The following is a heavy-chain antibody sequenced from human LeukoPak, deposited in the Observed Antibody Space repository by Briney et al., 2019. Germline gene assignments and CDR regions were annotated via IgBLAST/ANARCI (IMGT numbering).Heavy chain of an antibody. Sequence: PSETLSLTCTVSGGSISGSSYYWGWIRQPPGKGLEWIGRIYYSGSTYYNPSLKSRVTISVDTSRNQFSLKLSSVTAADTAVYYCARQRGYCPDGVCYLDYWGQGTLVTVSS. V-gene: IGHV4-39*01. CDR3: ARQRGYCPDGVCYLDY. D-gene: IGHD2-8*01. CDR2: IYYSGST. J-gene: IGHJ4*02. CDR1: GGSISGSSYY.